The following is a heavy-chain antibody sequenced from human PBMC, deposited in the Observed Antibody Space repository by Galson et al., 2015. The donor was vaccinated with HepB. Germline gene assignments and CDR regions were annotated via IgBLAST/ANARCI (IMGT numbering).Heavy chain of an antibody. CDR2: MSGTGGTT. CDR3: AKVAVVVTTIPYYFDY. CDR1: GFTFSRYA. J-gene: IGHJ4*02. V-gene: IGHV3-23*01. Sequence: SLRLSCATFGFTFSRYAMSWVRQAPGKGLEWVSGMSGTGGTTFYSDFVKGRFTISRDNSKNTLYLQMNSLIVEDTAVYYCAKVAVVVTTIPYYFDYWGQGTQVTVSS. D-gene: IGHD2-21*02.